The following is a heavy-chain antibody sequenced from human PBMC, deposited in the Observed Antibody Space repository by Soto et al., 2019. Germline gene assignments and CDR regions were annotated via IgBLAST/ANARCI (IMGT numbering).Heavy chain of an antibody. Sequence: QVQLVQSGAEVKKPGSSVKVSCKASGGTFSSYTISWVRQAPGQGLEWMGRIIPILGIANYAQKFQGRVTXXAXKXXSTAYMELSSLRSEDTAVYYCARDYSSSWYDWFDPWGQGTLVTVSS. J-gene: IGHJ5*02. CDR3: ARDYSSSWYDWFDP. CDR1: GGTFSSYT. D-gene: IGHD6-13*01. V-gene: IGHV1-69*08. CDR2: IIPILGIA.